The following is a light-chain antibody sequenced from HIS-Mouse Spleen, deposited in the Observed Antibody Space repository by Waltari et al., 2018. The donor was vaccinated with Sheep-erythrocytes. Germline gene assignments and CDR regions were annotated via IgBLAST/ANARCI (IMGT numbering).Light chain of an antibody. V-gene: IGLV3-19*01. J-gene: IGLJ2*01. Sequence: SSELTQDPAVSVALGQTVRITCQGDSLRSYYASWYQQKPGQAPVLVIYGKNNRPSGIPDRFSGSSSGNTASVTITGAQAEDEADYYCNSRDSSGKVFGGGTKLTVL. CDR1: SLRSYY. CDR3: NSRDSSGKV. CDR2: GKN.